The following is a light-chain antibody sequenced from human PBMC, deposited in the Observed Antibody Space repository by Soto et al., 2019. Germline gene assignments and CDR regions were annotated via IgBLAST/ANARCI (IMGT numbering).Light chain of an antibody. CDR2: GAS. V-gene: IGKV3-20*01. J-gene: IGKJ5*01. CDR3: QQYGSLSSIT. CDR1: QSVSSSY. Sequence: EIVLTQSPGTLSLSPGERATLSCRASQSVSSSYLAWYQQKPGQTPRLLIYGASSRATGIPDRFSGSGSGTDFTLTISRLEPEDLAVYYCQQYGSLSSITFGQGTRLEIK.